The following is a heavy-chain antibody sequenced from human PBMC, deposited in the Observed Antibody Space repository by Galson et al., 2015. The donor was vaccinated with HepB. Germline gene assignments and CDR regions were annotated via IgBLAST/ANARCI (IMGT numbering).Heavy chain of an antibody. CDR2: ISRSSTTT. CDR1: GFTFSSYD. J-gene: IGHJ6*02. D-gene: IGHD6-6*01. Sequence: SLRLSCAASGFTFSSYDMNWVRQAPGKGLEWLSYISRSSTTTYYADSVKGRFPISRDNAKNSVYLQMNSLRAEDTAVYYCASEWGRSSLYYYGMDVWGQGTTVTVSS. CDR3: ASEWGRSSLYYYGMDV. V-gene: IGHV3-48*03.